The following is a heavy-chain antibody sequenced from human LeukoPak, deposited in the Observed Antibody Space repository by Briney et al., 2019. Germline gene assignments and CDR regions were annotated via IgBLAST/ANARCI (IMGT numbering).Heavy chain of an antibody. D-gene: IGHD4-23*01. J-gene: IGHJ4*02. CDR3: ANRDYGGNSGY. CDR2: ISGSGGST. CDR1: GFTVSSNY. Sequence: GGSLRLSCAASGFTVSSNYMSWVRQAPGKGLEWVSAISGSGGSTYYADSVKGRFTISRDNSKNTLYLQMNSLRAEDTAVYYCANRDYGGNSGYWGQGTLVTVSS. V-gene: IGHV3-23*01.